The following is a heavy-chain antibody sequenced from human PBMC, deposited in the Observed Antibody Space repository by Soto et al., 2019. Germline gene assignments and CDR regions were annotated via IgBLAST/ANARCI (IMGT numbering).Heavy chain of an antibody. CDR1: GYTFTSYG. D-gene: IGHD5-18*01. V-gene: IGHV1-18*04. CDR2: ISAYNGNT. CDR3: AKDLPAMAHSGYYYGMDV. J-gene: IGHJ6*02. Sequence: ASVKVSCKASGYTFTSYGISWVRKAPGQGREWMGWISAYNGNTNYAQKLQGRVTMTTDTSKSTAYMELRSLRSDDTAVYYCAKDLPAMAHSGYYYGMDVWGQGTTVTVSS.